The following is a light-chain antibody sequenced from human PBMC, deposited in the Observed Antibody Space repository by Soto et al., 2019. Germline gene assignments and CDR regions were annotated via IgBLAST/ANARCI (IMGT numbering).Light chain of an antibody. V-gene: IGKV3-20*01. CDR2: ATS. Sequence: LVLTQSPGTLSLSPGETAALSCRANQIGSGNYLSWYQQKPGQAPRLLIYATSTRAPGIPDRFSGSGSATDFTLTINRLEPEVSAVYFCQHFGYPQWTFGRGTKVDI. J-gene: IGKJ1*01. CDR1: QIGSGNY. CDR3: QHFGYPQWT.